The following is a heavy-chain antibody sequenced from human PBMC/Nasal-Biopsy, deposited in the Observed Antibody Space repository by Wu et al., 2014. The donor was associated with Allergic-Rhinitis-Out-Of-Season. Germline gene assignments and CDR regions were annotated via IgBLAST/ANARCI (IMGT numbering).Heavy chain of an antibody. V-gene: IGHV3-7*01. CDR1: GFTFSSYW. Sequence: LRLSCAASGFTFSSYWMSWVRQAPGKGLEWVANIKEDGSEKNYVDSVRGRFTISRDNAANSLHLQMNTLRAEDTAVYYCARGFRPFDPWGQGTLVTVSS. CDR3: ARGFRPFDP. D-gene: IGHD3-10*01. J-gene: IGHJ5*02. CDR2: IKEDGSEK.